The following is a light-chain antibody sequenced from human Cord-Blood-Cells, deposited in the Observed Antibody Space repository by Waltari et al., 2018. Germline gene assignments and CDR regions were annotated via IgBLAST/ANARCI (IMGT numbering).Light chain of an antibody. CDR1: QSISSY. V-gene: IGKV1-39*01. CDR3: QQSYSTPPT. Sequence: DIEMTHSPSSLSASVGDSVTITCRASQSISSYLNGYHQKPGKDPKLLIYAASSLQSGVPSRFSGSGSGTDFTLTISSLQPEDVSTYYCQQSYSTPPTFGGGTKVEIK. J-gene: IGKJ4*01. CDR2: AAS.